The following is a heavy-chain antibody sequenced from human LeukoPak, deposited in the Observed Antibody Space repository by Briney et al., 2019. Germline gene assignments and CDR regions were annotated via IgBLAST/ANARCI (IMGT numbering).Heavy chain of an antibody. CDR2: ISSSSSYI. Sequence: GGSLRLSCAASGFTFSSYSMNWVRQAPGKGLEWVSSISSSSSYIYYADSVKGRFTISRDNSRNTLYVHMSSLRVEDTAVYYCARDNGYNWAGYDYWGQGTLVTVSS. D-gene: IGHD5-24*01. V-gene: IGHV3-21*01. CDR3: ARDNGYNWAGYDY. J-gene: IGHJ4*02. CDR1: GFTFSSYS.